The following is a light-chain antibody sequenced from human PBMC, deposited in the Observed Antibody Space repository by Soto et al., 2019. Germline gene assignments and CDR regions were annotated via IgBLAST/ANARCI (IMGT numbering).Light chain of an antibody. Sequence: QSALTQPASVSGSPGQSITISCTGTSSDVGGYYSVSWYQQHPGKAPKLMIYDVTNRPSGVSNRFSGSKSGNTASLTISGLQAEDAADYYCSSSTSSSTEVFGTGTKVTVL. CDR1: SSDVGGYYS. V-gene: IGLV2-14*01. CDR3: SSSTSSSTEV. J-gene: IGLJ1*01. CDR2: DVT.